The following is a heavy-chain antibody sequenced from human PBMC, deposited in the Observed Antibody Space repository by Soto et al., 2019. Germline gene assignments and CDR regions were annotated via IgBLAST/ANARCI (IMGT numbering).Heavy chain of an antibody. CDR2: INPNSGGT. D-gene: IGHD1-26*01. CDR3: AREEYSLSYLVYYSYCIHV. V-gene: IGHV1-2*04. Sequence: GASVKVSCKASGYTFTGYYMHWVRQAPGQGLEWMGWINPNSGGTNYAQKFQGCVTMTRDTSTSTVYMELSSLRSEDTAVYYCAREEYSLSYLVYYSYCIHVWGTRPTLTVFS. J-gene: IGHJ6*04. CDR1: GYTFTGYY.